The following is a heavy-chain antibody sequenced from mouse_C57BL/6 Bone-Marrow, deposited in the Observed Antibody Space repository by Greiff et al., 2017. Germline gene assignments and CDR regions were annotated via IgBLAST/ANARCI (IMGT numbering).Heavy chain of an antibody. CDR3: ARHGSSPFDV. CDR1: GFTFSDYG. Sequence: EVQGVESGGGLVQPGGSLKLSCAASGFTFSDYGMAWVRQAPRKGPEWVAFISNLAYSIYYADTVTGRFTISRENAKNTLYLEMSSLRSEDTAMYYCARHGSSPFDVWGTGTTVTGSS. D-gene: IGHD1-1*01. CDR2: ISNLAYSI. V-gene: IGHV5-15*01. J-gene: IGHJ1*03.